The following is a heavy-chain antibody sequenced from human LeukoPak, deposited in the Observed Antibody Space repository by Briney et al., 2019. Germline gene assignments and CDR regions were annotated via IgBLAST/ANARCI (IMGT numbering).Heavy chain of an antibody. Sequence: SGGSLRLSRAASGFTFSSYSMNWVRQAPGKGLEWVSSISSSSSYIYYADSVKGRFTISRDNAKNSLYLQMNSLRAEDTAVYYCARGTTYYYDSSGREAFDYWGQGTLVTVSS. V-gene: IGHV3-21*01. CDR3: ARGTTYYYDSSGREAFDY. CDR2: ISSSSSYI. CDR1: GFTFSSYS. D-gene: IGHD3-22*01. J-gene: IGHJ4*02.